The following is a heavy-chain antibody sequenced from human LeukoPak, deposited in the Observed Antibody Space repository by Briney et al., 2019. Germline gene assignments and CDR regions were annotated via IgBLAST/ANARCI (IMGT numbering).Heavy chain of an antibody. D-gene: IGHD3-3*02. CDR3: ARSLSDLDY. J-gene: IGHJ4*02. V-gene: IGHV3-23*01. CDR2: ISGSGGGT. CDR1: GFIFYSYA. Sequence: QPGGSLRLSCAASGFIFYSYAMSWVRQAPGKGLEWVSAISGSGGGTYYADSVKGRFTISRDNSKNTLYLQMNSLRAEDTALYYCARSLSDLDYWGQGPLVTVSS.